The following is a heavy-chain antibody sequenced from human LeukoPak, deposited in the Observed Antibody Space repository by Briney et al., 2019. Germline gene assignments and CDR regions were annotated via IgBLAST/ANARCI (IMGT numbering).Heavy chain of an antibody. V-gene: IGHV3-53*01. CDR2: IYSGGTT. CDR3: ATLTVGATGYFQH. J-gene: IGHJ1*01. Sequence: GGSLRLSCAASGFIVSSNYMSWVRQAPGKGLEWVSIIYSGGTTYYADSVRGRFFISRDNSKNTVFLQMNNLRAEDTAVYYCATLTVGATGYFQHWGRGTLVTVSS. D-gene: IGHD1-26*01. CDR1: GFIVSSNY.